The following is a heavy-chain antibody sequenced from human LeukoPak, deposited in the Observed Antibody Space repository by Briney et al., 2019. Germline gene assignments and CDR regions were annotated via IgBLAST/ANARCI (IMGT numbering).Heavy chain of an antibody. CDR1: GDTFSIYA. CDR2: IIPIFNIT. V-gene: IGHV1-69*04. CDR3: ARAKYSSGWYGAFDI. D-gene: IGHD6-19*01. J-gene: IGHJ3*02. Sequence: SVKVSCKASGDTFSIYAISWVRQAPGRGLEWMGRIIPIFNITNYAQKFQGRVTIIADKSTGTAYMELSSLRSEDTAVYYCARAKYSSGWYGAFDIWGQGTMVTVSS.